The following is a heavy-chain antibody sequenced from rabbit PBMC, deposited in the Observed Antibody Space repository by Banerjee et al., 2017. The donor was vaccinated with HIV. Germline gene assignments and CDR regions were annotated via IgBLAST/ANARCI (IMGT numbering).Heavy chain of an antibody. CDR2: IYPDNGST. Sequence: QSLEESGGDLVKPGASLTLTCTASGFSFSSGYDICWVRQAPGKGLEWIACIYPDNGSTYYASWVNGRFTISKTSSTTVTLQMTSLTAADTATYFCAKTGGGSSYYPNLWGPGTLVTVS. CDR1: GFSFSSGYD. CDR3: AKTGGGSSYYPNL. D-gene: IGHD8-1*01. V-gene: IGHV1S40*01. J-gene: IGHJ4*01.